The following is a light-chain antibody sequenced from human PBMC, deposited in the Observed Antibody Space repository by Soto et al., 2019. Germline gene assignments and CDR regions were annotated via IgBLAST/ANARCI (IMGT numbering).Light chain of an antibody. CDR3: QQYNSYSYT. J-gene: IGKJ2*01. Sequence: AIQLTQSPSSLSASVGDRVTVTCRASQDTRNYLAWYQQKPGKSPKLLIYDASSLESGVPSRFSGSGSGTEFTLTISSLQPDDFATYYCQQYNSYSYTFGQGTKVDIK. CDR1: QDTRNY. V-gene: IGKV1-13*02. CDR2: DAS.